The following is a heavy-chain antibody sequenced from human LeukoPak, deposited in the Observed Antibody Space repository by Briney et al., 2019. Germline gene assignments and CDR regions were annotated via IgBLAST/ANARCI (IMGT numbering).Heavy chain of an antibody. D-gene: IGHD3-9*01. CDR1: GGSISSYY. V-gene: IGHV4-59*01. CDR3: ARDHYDILTGYYRSHYNWFDP. J-gene: IGHJ5*02. Sequence: SETLSLTCTVSGGSISSYYWSWIRQPPGKGLEWIGYIYYSGSTNYNPSLKSRVTISVDTSRNQFSLKLSSVTAADTAVYYCARDHYDILTGYYRSHYNWFDPWGQGTLVTVSS. CDR2: IYYSGST.